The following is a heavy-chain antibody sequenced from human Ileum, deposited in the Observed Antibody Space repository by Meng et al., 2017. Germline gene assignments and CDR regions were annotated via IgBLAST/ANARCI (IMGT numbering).Heavy chain of an antibody. J-gene: IGHJ4*02. Sequence: SETLSPTGTVPGATVSSYYWSWIRQTPGKGLDGIGYIHNSGGPTSKPSLKSRVPMSVVTSKNQFSLKLSSVAAADTAVYYCARDMREVVSTYYLDYWGQGTLVTVSS. CDR1: GATVSSYY. CDR2: IHNSGGP. CDR3: ARDMREVVSTYYLDY. D-gene: IGHD2-15*01. V-gene: IGHV4-59*02.